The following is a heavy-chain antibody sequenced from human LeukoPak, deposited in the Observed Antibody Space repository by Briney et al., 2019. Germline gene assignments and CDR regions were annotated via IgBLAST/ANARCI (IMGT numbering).Heavy chain of an antibody. CDR3: ARGRGTMVRGVTRSFYYMDA. CDR2: INHSGST. Sequence: SETLSFTCAVYGGSFSGYYWSWIRQPPGKGLEWIGEINHSGSTNYNPSLKSRVTISVDTSKNQFSLKLSSVTAADTAVYYCARGRGTMVRGVTRSFYYMDAWGKGTTVTVSS. J-gene: IGHJ6*03. CDR1: GGSFSGYY. V-gene: IGHV4-34*01. D-gene: IGHD3-10*01.